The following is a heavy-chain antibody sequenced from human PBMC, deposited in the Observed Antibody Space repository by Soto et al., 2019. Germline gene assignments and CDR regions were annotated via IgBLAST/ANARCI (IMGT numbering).Heavy chain of an antibody. D-gene: IGHD3-22*01. CDR3: ARHYYDGNGYYPEA. J-gene: IGHJ5*02. V-gene: IGHV5-51*01. Sequence: PGESLKISCKCSGYDFPTYWIGWLRQTPGRGLEWMGIIYPGDSDTGYSPSFQGQVTISVDRSLSTTYLQWRGLKASDSAKYYCARHYYDGNGYYPEAWGQGTLVTVSS. CDR1: GYDFPTYW. CDR2: IYPGDSDT.